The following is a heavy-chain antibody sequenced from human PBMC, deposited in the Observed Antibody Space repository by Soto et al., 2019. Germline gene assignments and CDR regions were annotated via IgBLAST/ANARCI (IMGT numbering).Heavy chain of an antibody. CDR1: GYTFTSYG. V-gene: IGHV1-18*01. CDR2: ISAYNGNT. J-gene: IGHJ6*02. Sequence: ASVKVSCKASGYTFTSYGISWVRQAPGQGLEWMGWISAYNGNTNYAQKLQGRVTMTTDTSTSTAYMELRSLRSDDTAVYYCAEGEAVAGTHYYGMDVWGQGTTVTVSS. D-gene: IGHD6-19*01. CDR3: AEGEAVAGTHYYGMDV.